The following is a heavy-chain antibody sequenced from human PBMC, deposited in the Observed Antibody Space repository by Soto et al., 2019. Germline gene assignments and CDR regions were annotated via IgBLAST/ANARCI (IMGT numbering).Heavy chain of an antibody. CDR2: MYVDGST. Sequence: SETLSLTCTVSGGSITSGGYFCAWIRQPPGKGLQWIASMYVDGSTYYNPSLKSRVTISVDTSKNQFSLKLSSVTAADTAVYYCARGPYYDSSGFALSRSLVDYWGQGTLVTVSS. D-gene: IGHD3-22*01. CDR3: ARGPYYDSSGFALSRSLVDY. J-gene: IGHJ4*02. V-gene: IGHV4-39*07. CDR1: GGSITSGGYF.